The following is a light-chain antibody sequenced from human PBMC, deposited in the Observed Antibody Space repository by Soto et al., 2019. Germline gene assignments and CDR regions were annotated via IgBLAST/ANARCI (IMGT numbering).Light chain of an antibody. V-gene: IGKV3-11*01. CDR1: QSVDKY. Sequence: EIVLTQSPATLSFSPGERATLSCRASQSVDKYLVWYQQKPGQAPRLLIYDASSRATGIPARFSGSGSGTDFRLTITSLVPEDVAVYYCQQRTNWPLTFGGGTKLEIK. CDR3: QQRTNWPLT. CDR2: DAS. J-gene: IGKJ4*01.